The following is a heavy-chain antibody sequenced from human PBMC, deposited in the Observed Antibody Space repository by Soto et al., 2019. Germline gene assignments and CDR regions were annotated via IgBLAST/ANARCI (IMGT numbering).Heavy chain of an antibody. CDR3: ATGDNYYGSAF. Sequence: QEQLVESGGGVVQPGTSLRLSCEASGLTFSNYGMHWVRQAPGKGLEWVAVIWYDGITKFYADSVQGRFSVSRDNSKNTLYLQMNSLTAEDTAVYFCATGDNYYGSAFWGQGTLVTVSP. V-gene: IGHV3-33*01. J-gene: IGHJ4*02. D-gene: IGHD3-10*01. CDR1: GLTFSNYG. CDR2: IWYDGITK.